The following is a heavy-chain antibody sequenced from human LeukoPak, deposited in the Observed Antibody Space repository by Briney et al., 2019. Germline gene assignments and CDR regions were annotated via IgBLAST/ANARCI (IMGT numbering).Heavy chain of an antibody. CDR2: IDSDDDK. J-gene: IGHJ4*02. D-gene: IGHD1-1*01. CDR1: GFSLSTSGMC. CDR3: ARRTRGYHFDD. V-gene: IGHV2-70*11. Sequence: SGPTLVNPTQTLTLTCTFSGFSLSTSGMCVNWFRQPLVKALEWLARIDSDDDKYYSTSLKTRLTISKDTSKNQVVLTMTNMDPVDTATYFCARRTRGYHFDDWGQGTLVTVSS.